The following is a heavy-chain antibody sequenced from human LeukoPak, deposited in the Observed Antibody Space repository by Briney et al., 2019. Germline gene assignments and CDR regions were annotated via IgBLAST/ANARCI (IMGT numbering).Heavy chain of an antibody. Sequence: SVKVSCKASGGTFSSYAISWVRQAPGQGLERMGGIIPIFGTANYAQKFQGRVTITTDESTSTAYMELSSLRSEDTAVYYCARVGVIAAAADDAFDIWGQGTMVTVSS. CDR2: IIPIFGTA. CDR1: GGTFSSYA. J-gene: IGHJ3*02. V-gene: IGHV1-69*05. CDR3: ARVGVIAAAADDAFDI. D-gene: IGHD6-13*01.